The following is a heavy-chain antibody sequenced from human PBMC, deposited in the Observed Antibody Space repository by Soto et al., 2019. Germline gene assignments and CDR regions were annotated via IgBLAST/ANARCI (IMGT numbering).Heavy chain of an antibody. CDR3: ARAPYYGSGTYYYYALDV. J-gene: IGHJ6*02. CDR1: GITFSDHY. V-gene: IGHV3-11*01. D-gene: IGHD3-10*01. Sequence: QVQLVESGGGLVKPGGSLRLSCEASGITFSDHYMTWIRQAPGKGLEWISYISGTAGTIYYADSVKGRFTISRDNAKNSLFLQLTRLTAEDTAVYYCARAPYYGSGTYYYYALDVWGQGTTVTVSS. CDR2: ISGTAGTI.